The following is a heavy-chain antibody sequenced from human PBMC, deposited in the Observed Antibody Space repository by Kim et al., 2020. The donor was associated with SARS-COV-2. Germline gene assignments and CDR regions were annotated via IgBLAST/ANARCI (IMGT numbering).Heavy chain of an antibody. D-gene: IGHD6-19*01. CDR3: AKFGNARLRSSGFLLDAFDI. J-gene: IGHJ3*02. V-gene: IGHV3-30*02. Sequence: RFTISRDNSKNTLYLQMNSLRAEDTAVYYCAKFGNARLRSSGFLLDAFDIWGQGTMVTVSS.